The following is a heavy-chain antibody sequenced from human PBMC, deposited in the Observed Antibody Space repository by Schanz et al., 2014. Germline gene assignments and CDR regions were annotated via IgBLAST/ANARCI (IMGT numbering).Heavy chain of an antibody. CDR1: GVTSDDYG. CDR3: VKDSAPGGADV. CDR2: ILLRSGHR. V-gene: IGHV3-9*02. J-gene: IGHJ6*02. Sequence: EVQLVESGGGLVQPGRSLRLSCVVSGVTSDDYGMHWVRQVPGKGLEWVSGILLRSGHRDYANSVKDSFIIPRDRSSLELTMNSLRAKVPDYYSCVKDSAPGGADVWGQGTTVTVSS. D-gene: IGHD2-15*01.